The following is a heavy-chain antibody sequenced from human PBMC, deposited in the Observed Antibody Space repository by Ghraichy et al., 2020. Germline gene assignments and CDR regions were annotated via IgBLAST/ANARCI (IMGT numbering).Heavy chain of an antibody. V-gene: IGHV3-7*01. J-gene: IGHJ4*02. CDR2: MRQDGSEK. CDR3: ARDFSVFDY. D-gene: IGHD3-10*01. CDR1: GFTFSRYW. Sequence: LSLTCAASGFTFSRYWMSWVRQAPGKGLEWVANMRQDGSEKYYVDSVKGRFTISRDNAKNSLYLQMNSLRAEDTAVYYCARDFSVFDYWGQGTLVTVSS.